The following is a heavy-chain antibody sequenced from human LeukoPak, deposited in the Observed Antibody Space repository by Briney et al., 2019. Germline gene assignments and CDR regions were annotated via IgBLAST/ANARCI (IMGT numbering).Heavy chain of an antibody. V-gene: IGHV3-48*04. J-gene: IGHJ4*02. Sequence: PGGSLRLSCAASGFTFSIYTMNFVRQAPGKGLEWLCYISGNGKTTYYADSVRGRFTISRDNAKNSLHLQMSSLRVEDTAVYYCATGGFFYGANFFENWGQGTQVTVSS. CDR3: ATGGFFYGANFFEN. D-gene: IGHD4/OR15-4a*01. CDR1: GFTFSIYT. CDR2: ISGNGKTT.